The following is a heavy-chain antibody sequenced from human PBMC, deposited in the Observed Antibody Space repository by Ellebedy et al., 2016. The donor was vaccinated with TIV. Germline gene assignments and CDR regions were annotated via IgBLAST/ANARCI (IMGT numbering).Heavy chain of an antibody. J-gene: IGHJ4*02. D-gene: IGHD6-13*01. V-gene: IGHV3-30*18. Sequence: GESLKISCAASGFTFSDYGMHWVRQAPGKGLEWVAVKSYDGINKYYADSVKGRFTISRDNSRNTLYLQMNSLRVEDTAVYYCAKELDSAAGTPFDYWGQGTLVTVSS. CDR3: AKELDSAAGTPFDY. CDR2: KSYDGINK. CDR1: GFTFSDYG.